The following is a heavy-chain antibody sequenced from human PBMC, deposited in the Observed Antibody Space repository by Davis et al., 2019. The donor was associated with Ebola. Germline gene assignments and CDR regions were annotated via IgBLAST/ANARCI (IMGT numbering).Heavy chain of an antibody. V-gene: IGHV4-39*01. Sequence: MPGGSLRLSCTVSGGSISSSSYYWGWIRQPPGKGLEWIGSIYYSGSTYYNPSLKSRVTISVDTSKNQFSLKLSSVTAADTAVYYCARHLPPGNLDYWGQGTLVTVSS. CDR3: ARHLPPGNLDY. CDR1: GGSISSSSYY. D-gene: IGHD1-26*01. CDR2: IYYSGST. J-gene: IGHJ4*02.